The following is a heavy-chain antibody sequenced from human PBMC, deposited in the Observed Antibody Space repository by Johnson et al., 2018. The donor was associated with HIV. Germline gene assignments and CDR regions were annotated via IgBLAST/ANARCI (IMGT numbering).Heavy chain of an antibody. CDR1: GFTFSSYD. CDR3: ARSRNYACDI. V-gene: IGHV3-23*04. J-gene: IGHJ3*02. CDR2: ISGSGGST. Sequence: VQLVESGGGVVQPGGSLRLSCAASGFTFSSYDMHWVRQATGKGLEWVSAISGSGGSTYYADSVKGRFTISRDNSKNTLYLQMNSLRAEDTAVYYCARSRNYACDIWGQGTMVTVSS.